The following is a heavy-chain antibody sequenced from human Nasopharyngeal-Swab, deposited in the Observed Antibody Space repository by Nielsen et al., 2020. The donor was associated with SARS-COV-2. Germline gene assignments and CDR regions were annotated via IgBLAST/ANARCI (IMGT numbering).Heavy chain of an antibody. CDR3: ARIDFDSSGYYPAFDI. V-gene: IGHV2-26*01. J-gene: IGHJ3*02. Sequence: WIRQPPGKALEWLAHIFSNDEKSYSTSLKSRLTISKDTSKSQVVLTMTNMDPVDTATYYCARIDFDSSGYYPAFDIWGQGTMVTVSS. D-gene: IGHD3-22*01. CDR2: IFSNDEK.